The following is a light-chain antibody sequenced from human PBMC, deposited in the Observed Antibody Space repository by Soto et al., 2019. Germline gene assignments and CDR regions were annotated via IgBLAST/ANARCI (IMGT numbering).Light chain of an antibody. CDR2: DVT. V-gene: IGLV2-11*01. CDR3: CSYAGSYSWF. Sequence: QSALTQPPSVSGSPGQSVTISCTGSSSDVGDYNRVSWYQQPPGSAPKLIIYDVTKRPSGVPDRFSGSKSGNTASLTISGLQAEDEADYYCCSYAGSYSWFFGGGTKLTVL. J-gene: IGLJ2*01. CDR1: SSDVGDYNR.